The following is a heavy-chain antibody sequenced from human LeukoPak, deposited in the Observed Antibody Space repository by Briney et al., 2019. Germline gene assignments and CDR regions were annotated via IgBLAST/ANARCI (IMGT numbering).Heavy chain of an antibody. Sequence: SETLSLTCAVSGGSIITSHWWNWVRQPPGKGLEWIGEIHHSGSTYYNPSLKSRVTISVDTSKNQFSLKLSSVTAADTAVYYCARLVGATGACSYWGQGTLVTVSS. CDR2: IHHSGST. V-gene: IGHV4-4*02. D-gene: IGHD1-26*01. CDR3: ARLVGATGACSY. J-gene: IGHJ4*02. CDR1: GGSIITSHW.